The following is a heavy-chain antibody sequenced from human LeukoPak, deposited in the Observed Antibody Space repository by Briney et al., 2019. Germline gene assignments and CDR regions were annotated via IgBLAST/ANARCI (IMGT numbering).Heavy chain of an antibody. J-gene: IGHJ3*02. Sequence: GGSLRLSCAASGFTSSSYAMSWVRRAPGKGLEGGSAMSGSGGSTDYADSVKGRFTISRAHSTNTLSLQMTRLRAEDTAVYYCANPLGYGWYYYDSSGYYLDAFDIWGQPTMVTVSS. D-gene: IGHD3-22*01. CDR2: MSGSGGST. CDR1: GFTSSSYA. V-gene: IGHV3-23*01. CDR3: ANPLGYGWYYYDSSGYYLDAFDI.